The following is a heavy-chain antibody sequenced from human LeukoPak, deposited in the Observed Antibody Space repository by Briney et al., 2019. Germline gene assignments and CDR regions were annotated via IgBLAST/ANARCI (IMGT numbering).Heavy chain of an antibody. CDR1: GFTFSSYA. Sequence: EPGGSLRLSCAASGFTFSSYAMSWVRQAPGKGLEWVSAISGSGGSTYYADSVKGRFTISRDNSKNTLYLLMNSLRAEDTAVYYCAKDYYYGSGIDYWGQGTLVTVSS. J-gene: IGHJ4*02. V-gene: IGHV3-23*01. CDR3: AKDYYYGSGIDY. D-gene: IGHD3-10*01. CDR2: ISGSGGST.